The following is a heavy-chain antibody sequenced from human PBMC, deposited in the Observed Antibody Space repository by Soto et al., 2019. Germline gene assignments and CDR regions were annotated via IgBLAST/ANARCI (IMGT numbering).Heavy chain of an antibody. V-gene: IGHV3-13*04. D-gene: IGHD1-26*01. Sequence: EVQLVESGGGLVQPGGSLRLSCAASGFTLSNYDMHWVRQTTGKGLEWVSAIGSAGDTYYAGSVKGRFTISREKAKNSLYLQMNILRAGDTAVYNCARGRGAAFDYWGQGTLVTVSS. CDR1: GFTLSNYD. CDR3: ARGRGAAFDY. J-gene: IGHJ4*02. CDR2: IGSAGDT.